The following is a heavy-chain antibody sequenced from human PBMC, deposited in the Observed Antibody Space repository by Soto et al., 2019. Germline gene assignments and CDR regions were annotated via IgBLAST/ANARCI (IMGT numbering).Heavy chain of an antibody. D-gene: IGHD4-4*01. J-gene: IGHJ6*02. V-gene: IGHV1-2*04. CDR2: INPNSGGT. Sequence: ASVKVSCKASGYTFTGYYMHRVRQAPGQGLEWMGWINPNSGGTSYAQKFQGWVTMTRDTSISTAYMELSRLRSDDTAVYYCARDTEHPATDYYYYGMDVWGQGTTVTVSS. CDR3: ARDTEHPATDYYYYGMDV. CDR1: GYTFTGYY.